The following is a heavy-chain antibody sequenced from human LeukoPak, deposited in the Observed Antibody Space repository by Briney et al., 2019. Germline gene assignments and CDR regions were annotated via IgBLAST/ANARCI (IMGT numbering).Heavy chain of an antibody. J-gene: IGHJ4*02. Sequence: PSETLSLTCTVSGGSISSRSYYWGWIRQPPGKGLEWIGTIYYDGSTYYNPSLKSRVTITVDTANNQFSLNLTSVTAADTAVYYCARLAQGSGTYGFDYWGQGTLVTVSS. D-gene: IGHD3-10*01. CDR1: GGSISSRSYY. CDR2: IYYDGST. V-gene: IGHV4-39*01. CDR3: ARLAQGSGTYGFDY.